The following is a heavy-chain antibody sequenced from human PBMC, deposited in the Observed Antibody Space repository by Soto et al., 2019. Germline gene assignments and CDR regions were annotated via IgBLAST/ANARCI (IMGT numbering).Heavy chain of an antibody. D-gene: IGHD3-22*01. CDR1: GGTFSSYA. CDR2: IIPIFGTA. J-gene: IGHJ3*02. Sequence: SVKVSCKASGGTFSSYAISWVRQAPGQGLEWMGGIIPIFGTANYAQKFQGRVTITADESTSTAYMELSSLRSEDTAVYYCARLLGRYYYDSSGYYSGAFDIWGQGTMVTVSS. CDR3: ARLLGRYYYDSSGYYSGAFDI. V-gene: IGHV1-69*13.